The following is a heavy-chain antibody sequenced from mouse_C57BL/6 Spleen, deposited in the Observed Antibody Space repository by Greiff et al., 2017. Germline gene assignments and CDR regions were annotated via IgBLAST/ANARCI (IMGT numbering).Heavy chain of an antibody. CDR1: GYAFTNYL. D-gene: IGHD1-1*01. J-gene: IGHJ2*01. CDR2: INPGSGGT. V-gene: IGHV1-54*01. Sequence: QVQLQQSGAELVRPGTSVKVSCKASGYAFTNYLIEWVKQRPGQGLEWIGVINPGSGGTNYNEKFKGKATLTAEKSSSTAYMQLSSLTSEDSAVYFCARRRNYGLFDYWGQGTTLTVSS. CDR3: ARRRNYGLFDY.